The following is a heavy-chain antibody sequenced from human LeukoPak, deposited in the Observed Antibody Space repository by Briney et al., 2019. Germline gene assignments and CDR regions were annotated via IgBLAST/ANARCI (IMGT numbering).Heavy chain of an antibody. D-gene: IGHD3-22*01. CDR3: ARARSFCGYLSYFDY. CDR1: GYTFTGYY. CDR2: INPNSGGT. V-gene: IGHV1-2*04. J-gene: IGHJ4*02. Sequence: GASVKVSCKASGYTFTGYYMHWVRQAPGQGLEWMGRINPNSGGTNYAQKFQGWVTMTRDTSISTAYMELSRLRSDDTAVYYCARARSFCGYLSYFDYWGQGTLVTVSS.